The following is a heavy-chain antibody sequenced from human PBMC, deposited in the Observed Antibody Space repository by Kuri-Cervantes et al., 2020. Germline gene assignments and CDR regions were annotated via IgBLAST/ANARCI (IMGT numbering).Heavy chain of an antibody. CDR3: ARDGAPWGYSGTLMEYYYYYMDA. Sequence: GESLKISCAASGFTVSSNYMSWVRQAPGKGLEWVSVIYSCGSTYYADSVKGRFTISRDNSKNTLYLQMNSLRAEDTAVYYCARDGAPWGYSGTLMEYYYYYMDAWGKGTTVTVSS. CDR1: GFTVSSNY. J-gene: IGHJ6*03. V-gene: IGHV3-66*03. CDR2: IYSCGST. D-gene: IGHD5-12*01.